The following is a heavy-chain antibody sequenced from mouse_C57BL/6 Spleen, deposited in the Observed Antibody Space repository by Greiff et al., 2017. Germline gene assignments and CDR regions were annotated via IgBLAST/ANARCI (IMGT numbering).Heavy chain of an antibody. D-gene: IGHD1-1*01. CDR1: GFTFSSYA. J-gene: IGHJ2*01. CDR2: ISDGGSYT. CDR3: ARDHYYGISSYDFDY. Sequence: EVMLVESGGGLVKPGGSLKLSCAASGFTFSSYAMSWVRQTPEKRLEWVATISDGGSYTYYPDNVKGRFTISRDNAKNTLYLQMCPLKSEDTARYYCARDHYYGISSYDFDYWGQGTTLTVSS. V-gene: IGHV5-4*01.